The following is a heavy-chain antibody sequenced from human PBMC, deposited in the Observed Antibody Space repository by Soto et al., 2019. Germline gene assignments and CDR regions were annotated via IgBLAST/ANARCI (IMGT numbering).Heavy chain of an antibody. CDR1: GYTFTSYD. CDR2: MNPNSGNT. J-gene: IGHJ4*02. CDR3: ARAQMATIVVEQQKPPDY. Sequence: GASVKVSCKASGYTFTSYDINWVRQATGQGLEWMGWMNPNSGNTGHAQKFQGRVTMTRNTSISTVYMELSSLRSEDTAVYYCARAQMATIVVEQQKPPDYWGQGTLVTVSS. D-gene: IGHD5-12*01. V-gene: IGHV1-8*02.